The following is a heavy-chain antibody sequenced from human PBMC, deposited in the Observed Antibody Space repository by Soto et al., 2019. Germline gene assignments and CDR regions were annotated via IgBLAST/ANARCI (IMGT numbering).Heavy chain of an antibody. CDR1: GYSFTSYW. Sequence: GESLKISCKGSGYSFTSYWIGWVRQMPGKGLEWMGIIYPGDSDTRYSPSFQGQVTISADKSISTAYLQWSSLKASDTAMYYCARGSGYDLPNTYYYYYGMDVWGQGTTVTVSS. CDR2: IYPGDSDT. V-gene: IGHV5-51*01. D-gene: IGHD5-12*01. CDR3: ARGSGYDLPNTYYYYYGMDV. J-gene: IGHJ6*02.